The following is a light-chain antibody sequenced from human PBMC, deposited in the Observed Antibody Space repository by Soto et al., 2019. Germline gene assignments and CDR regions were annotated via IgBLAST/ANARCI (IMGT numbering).Light chain of an antibody. V-gene: IGKV3-20*01. J-gene: IGKJ4*01. Sequence: EIVLTQSPDTLSLPPGERATLSCRASQSVRSNYLAWYRQKPGQTPRFLIYDASSRATGIPDRFSGSGSGTDFTLTISRLEPEDFAVYYCQQYGSTPLTFGGGTKVDIK. CDR1: QSVRSNY. CDR3: QQYGSTPLT. CDR2: DAS.